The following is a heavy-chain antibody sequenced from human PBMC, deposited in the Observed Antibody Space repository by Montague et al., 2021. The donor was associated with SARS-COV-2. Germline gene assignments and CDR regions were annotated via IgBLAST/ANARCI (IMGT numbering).Heavy chain of an antibody. J-gene: IGHJ6*02. Sequence: SLRISCAASGFTFSSYSMSWVRQAPGKGLEWVSSISSSSSYIYYADSVKGRFTISRDNAKNSLYLQMNSLRAEDTAVYYCASELHPNYYYGMDVWGQGTTVTVSS. CDR3: ASELHPNYYYGMDV. CDR1: GFTFSSYS. V-gene: IGHV3-21*01. D-gene: IGHD4-11*01. CDR2: ISSSSSYI.